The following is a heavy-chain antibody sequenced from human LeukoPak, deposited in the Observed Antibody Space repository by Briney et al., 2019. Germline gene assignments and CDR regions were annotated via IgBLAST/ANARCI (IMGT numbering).Heavy chain of an antibody. J-gene: IGHJ6*02. Sequence: SVKDSCKACGYIYTYCYLHWVRQAPARALEWMGWITTFNGNTNSAQKFQDRVTITRDRSMSTAYMELSSLRSEDTAMYYCARSPRGQGYGMDVWGQGTTVTVSS. CDR3: ARSPRGQGYGMDV. CDR2: ITTFNGNT. V-gene: IGHV1-45*02. CDR1: GYIYTYCY.